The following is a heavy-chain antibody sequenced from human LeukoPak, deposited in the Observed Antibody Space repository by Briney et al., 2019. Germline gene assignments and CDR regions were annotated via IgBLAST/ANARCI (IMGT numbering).Heavy chain of an antibody. Sequence: SETLSLTCTVSGGSISSTSYYWGWIRQPPGKGLEWIGSIYYSGSTYYNPSLKSRVTISIDTSKNQFSLKLSSVTAADTAVYYCARDPTSGWYRFFDPWGQGTLVTVSS. CDR1: GGSISSTSYY. D-gene: IGHD6-19*01. CDR2: IYYSGST. J-gene: IGHJ5*02. CDR3: ARDPTSGWYRFFDP. V-gene: IGHV4-39*07.